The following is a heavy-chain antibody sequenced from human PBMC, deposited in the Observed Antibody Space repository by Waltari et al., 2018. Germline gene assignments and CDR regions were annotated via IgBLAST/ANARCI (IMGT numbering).Heavy chain of an antibody. CDR2: IKQDGSEI. CDR3: ARDAGHYSNDY. CDR1: GFPFSTYW. Sequence: EVQLVESGGGLVQPGGSLRLSCTASGFPFSTYWMSWVRQAPGKGLEWVANIKQDGSEIHYADSVKGRFTVSRDNAKNSMSLQMNSLTAEDTAVYYCARDAGHYSNDYWGQGTLVTVSS. J-gene: IGHJ4*02. V-gene: IGHV3-7*01. D-gene: IGHD4-4*01.